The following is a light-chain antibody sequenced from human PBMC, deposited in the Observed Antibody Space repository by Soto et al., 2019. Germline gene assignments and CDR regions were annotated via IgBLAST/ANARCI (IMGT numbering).Light chain of an antibody. CDR3: AAWDDSLNGYG. V-gene: IGLV1-44*01. Sequence: QSVLTQPPSASGTPGQRVTISCSGNSSNIGSNTVNWYQQLPGTAPKLLIYSNNQRPSGVHDRFSGSKSGTSASLAISGLQSEDEADYYCAAWDDSLNGYGFGTGTKVTVL. J-gene: IGLJ1*01. CDR1: SSNIGSNT. CDR2: SNN.